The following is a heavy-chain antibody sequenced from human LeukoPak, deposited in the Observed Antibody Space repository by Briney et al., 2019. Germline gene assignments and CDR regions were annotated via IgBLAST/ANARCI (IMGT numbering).Heavy chain of an antibody. CDR3: AKEIAAAGYYYYYGMDV. CDR2: ILYDGSNK. D-gene: IGHD6-13*01. CDR1: GFTFSSYG. Sequence: GGSLRLSCAASGFTFSSYGMHWVRQAPGKGLEWVAVILYDGSNKYYADSVKGRFTISRDNSKNTLYLQMNSLRAEDTAVYYCAKEIAAAGYYYYYGMDVWGQGTTVTVSS. V-gene: IGHV3-30*18. J-gene: IGHJ6*02.